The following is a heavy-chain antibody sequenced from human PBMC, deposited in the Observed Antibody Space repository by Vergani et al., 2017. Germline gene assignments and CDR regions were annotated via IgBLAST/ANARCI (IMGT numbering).Heavy chain of an antibody. V-gene: IGHV3-30*07. J-gene: IGHJ6*02. CDR1: GFTFSSYA. D-gene: IGHD6-25*01. CDR3: ATFQAAPGASYYYYYGMDV. CDR2: ISYDGSNK. Sequence: QVQLVESGGGVVQPGGSLRLSCAASGFTFSSYAMHWVRQAPGKGLEWVAVISYDGSNKYYADSVKGRFTISRDNSKNTLYLQMNSLRAEDTAVYYCATFQAAPGASYYYYYGMDVWGQGTTVTVSS.